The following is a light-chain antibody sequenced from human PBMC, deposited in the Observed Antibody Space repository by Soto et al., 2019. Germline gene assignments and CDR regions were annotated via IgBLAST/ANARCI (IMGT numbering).Light chain of an antibody. J-gene: IGKJ2*01. CDR3: HQYGYGADT. V-gene: IGKV3-20*01. CDR2: GAS. CDR1: QSVRSNY. Sequence: VVLTQSPGALSLSPGERATLSCRASQSVRSNYLAWYQQQPGQAPRLLIFGASTRATGIPDRFSGSGSGTDFTLTMSRLEPEDSAVYICHQYGYGADTFGQGTRLEIK.